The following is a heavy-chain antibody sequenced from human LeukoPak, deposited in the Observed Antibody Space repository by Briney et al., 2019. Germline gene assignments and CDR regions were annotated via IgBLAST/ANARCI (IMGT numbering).Heavy chain of an antibody. Sequence: ASVKVSFKASGYTFTGYYMHWVRQAPGQGLEWMGCINPNSGGTNYAQKFQGRVTMTGDTSISTAYMELSRLRSDDTAVYYCARVSVAGTPDRDYFDYWGQGTLVTVSS. CDR3: ARVSVAGTPDRDYFDY. D-gene: IGHD6-19*01. CDR2: INPNSGGT. CDR1: GYTFTGYY. V-gene: IGHV1-2*02. J-gene: IGHJ4*02.